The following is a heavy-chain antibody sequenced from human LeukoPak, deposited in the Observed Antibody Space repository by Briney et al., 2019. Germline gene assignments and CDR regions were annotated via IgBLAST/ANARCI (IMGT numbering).Heavy chain of an antibody. Sequence: SETLSLTCAVSGGSISSGGYSWSWIRQPPGKGLEYIGYIYHSGSTYYNPSLEGRLIISVDRSKNQFSLKLSSVTAADTAVYYCASRCGGDCWDALDIWGQGTLVTVSS. D-gene: IGHD2-21*02. CDR2: IYHSGST. V-gene: IGHV4-30-2*01. CDR1: GGSISSGGYS. CDR3: ASRCGGDCWDALDI. J-gene: IGHJ3*02.